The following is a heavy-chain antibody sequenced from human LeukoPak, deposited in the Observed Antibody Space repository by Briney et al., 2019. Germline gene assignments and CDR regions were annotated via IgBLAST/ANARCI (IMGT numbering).Heavy chain of an antibody. Sequence: PGGSLRLSCAASGFTFYDYAMHCVRHAPGKGREGVSGISWNSDNIVYADSVKGRFTISRDNAKNSLYLQMNSLRAEDMALYYCTKDRLSGYSGGVIDYWGQGTLVTVSS. CDR3: TKDRLSGYSGGVIDY. D-gene: IGHD5-12*01. CDR1: GFTFYDYA. V-gene: IGHV3-9*03. CDR2: ISWNSDNI. J-gene: IGHJ4*02.